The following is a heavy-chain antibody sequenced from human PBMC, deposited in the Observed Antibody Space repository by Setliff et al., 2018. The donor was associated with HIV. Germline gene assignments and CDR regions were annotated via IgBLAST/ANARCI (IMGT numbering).Heavy chain of an antibody. J-gene: IGHJ6*02. Sequence: KTSETLSLTCTVSGGSISSSSYYWGWIRQPPGKGLEWIGSIYYSGSTYYNPSLKSRVTISVDTSKNQFSLKLSSVTAADTAVYYCAREPKASKWAMVRGGHYYYGMDVWGQGTTVTVSS. D-gene: IGHD3-10*01. CDR2: IYYSGST. CDR1: GGSISSSSYY. CDR3: AREPKASKWAMVRGGHYYYGMDV. V-gene: IGHV4-39*02.